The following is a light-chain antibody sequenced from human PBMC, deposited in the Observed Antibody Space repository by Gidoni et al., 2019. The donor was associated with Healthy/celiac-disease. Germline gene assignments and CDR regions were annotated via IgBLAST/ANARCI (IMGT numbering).Light chain of an antibody. CDR1: QSISSW. CDR2: AAS. CDR3: QQYNSYSWT. J-gene: IGKJ1*01. Sequence: DIQMTQSPSTLSASVGDRGTITCRASQSISSWLAWYQQKPGKAPKFLIYAASSLESGVSSRFSGSGSGTEFTLTISSLQPDDFATYYCQQYNSYSWTFGQGTKVEIK. V-gene: IGKV1-5*01.